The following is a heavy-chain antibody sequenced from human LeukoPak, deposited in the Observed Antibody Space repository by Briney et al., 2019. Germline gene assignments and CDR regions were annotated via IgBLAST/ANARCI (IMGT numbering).Heavy chain of an antibody. Sequence: GRSLRLSCAASGFTFDDYAMHWVRQAPGKGLEWVSSISWNSGSIGYADSVKGRFTISRDNSKNTLYLQMNSLRAEDTAVYYCAKVPRGSSGWFFDYWGQGTLVTVSS. CDR1: GFTFDDYA. CDR3: AKVPRGSSGWFFDY. J-gene: IGHJ4*02. CDR2: ISWNSGSI. V-gene: IGHV3-9*01. D-gene: IGHD6-19*01.